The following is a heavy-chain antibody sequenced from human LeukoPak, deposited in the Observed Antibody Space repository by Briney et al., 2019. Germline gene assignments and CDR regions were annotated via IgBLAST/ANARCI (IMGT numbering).Heavy chain of an antibody. J-gene: IGHJ6*03. Sequence: GGSLRLSCAASGFAFSNYWLHWVRQAPGKGLVWVARINTHGSSTNYADSVKGRFTISRDNAKNTLYLQMTSLSAEDTAVYYAQAGYYYYYMDVWGKGTTVTVSS. CDR3: QAGYYYYYMDV. V-gene: IGHV3-74*01. CDR2: INTHGSST. CDR1: GFAFSNYW.